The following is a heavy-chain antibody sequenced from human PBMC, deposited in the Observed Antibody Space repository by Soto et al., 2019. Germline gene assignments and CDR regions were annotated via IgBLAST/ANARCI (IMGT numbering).Heavy chain of an antibody. CDR2: FDPEDGET. D-gene: IGHD3-3*01. V-gene: IGHV1-24*01. Sequence: ASVKVSCKVSGYTLTELSMHWVRQAPGKGLEWMGGFDPEDGETTYAQKFQGRVTMTEDTSTDTAYMELSSLRSEDTAVYYCATSSPRPQYDFWSGYHDAFDIWGQGTLVTVSS. CDR3: ATSSPRPQYDFWSGYHDAFDI. CDR1: GYTLTELS. J-gene: IGHJ3*02.